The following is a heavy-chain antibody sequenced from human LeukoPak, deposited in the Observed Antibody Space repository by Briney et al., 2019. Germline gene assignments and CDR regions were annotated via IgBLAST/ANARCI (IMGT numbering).Heavy chain of an antibody. CDR1: GYSISSGYY. CDR2: MYHSGNT. D-gene: IGHD6-19*01. CDR3: ARSGFATGWTFDY. Sequence: SETLSLTCTVSGYSISSGYYWGWIRQSPGKGLEWIGIMYHSGNTHYNPSLKGRLTMSMDTSKNQFSLILSSVTAADTAVYYCARSGFATGWTFDYWGQGNLVTVSS. J-gene: IGHJ4*02. V-gene: IGHV4-38-2*02.